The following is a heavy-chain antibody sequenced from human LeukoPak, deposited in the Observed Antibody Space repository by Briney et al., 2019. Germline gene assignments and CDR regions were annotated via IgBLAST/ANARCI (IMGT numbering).Heavy chain of an antibody. V-gene: IGHV4-34*01. J-gene: IGHJ5*02. D-gene: IGHD1-26*01. CDR1: GGSFSGYY. CDR2: INHSGST. CDR3: ARVRSRGFDP. Sequence: SGALSHTCAVYGGSFSGYYWSWIRQPPGKGREWIGEINHSGSTNYNPSPKSRVTISVDTSKNQFSLKLSSVTAADTAVYYCARVRSRGFDPWGQGTLVTVSS.